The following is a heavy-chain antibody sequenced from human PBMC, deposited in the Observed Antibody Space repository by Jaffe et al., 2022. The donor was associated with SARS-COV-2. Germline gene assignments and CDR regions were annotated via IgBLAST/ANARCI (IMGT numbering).Heavy chain of an antibody. CDR2: IYTSGST. CDR1: GGSISSGSYY. CDR3: AREPSGQYYYGSGSYYTYYYGMDV. Sequence: QVQLQESGPGLVKPSQTLSLTCTVSGGSISSGSYYWSWIRQPAGKGLEWIGRIYTSGSTNYNPSLKSRVTISVDTSKNQFSLKLSSVTAADTAVYYCAREPSGQYYYGSGSYYTYYYGMDVWGQGTTVTVSS. V-gene: IGHV4-61*02. J-gene: IGHJ6*02. D-gene: IGHD3-10*01.